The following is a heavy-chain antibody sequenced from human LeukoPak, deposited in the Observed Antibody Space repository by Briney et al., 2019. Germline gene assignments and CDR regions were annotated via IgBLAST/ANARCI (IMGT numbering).Heavy chain of an antibody. CDR3: ATDGAGFDT. CDR1: GFTFNDYY. CDR2: INIGGTNT. J-gene: IGHJ5*02. Sequence: GGSLRLSCAASGFTFNDYYMSWIRQAPGKGLEWLSYINIGGTNTHCADSVKGRFTISRDNAKKSLYLEMNNLRAEDTAVYYCATDGAGFDTWGQGVLVTVSS. V-gene: IGHV3-11*01.